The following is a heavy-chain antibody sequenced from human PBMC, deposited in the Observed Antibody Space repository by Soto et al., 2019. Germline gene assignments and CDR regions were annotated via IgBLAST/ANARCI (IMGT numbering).Heavy chain of an antibody. CDR1: GGSFSGYY. Sequence: SGTLSLTCAVYGGSFSGYYWSWIRQPPGKGLEWIGEINHSGSTNYNPSLKSRVTISVDTSKNQFSLKLSSVTAADTAVYYCARGDITGTTDAFDIWGQGTMVTVSS. CDR3: ARGDITGTTDAFDI. CDR2: INHSGST. V-gene: IGHV4-34*01. J-gene: IGHJ3*02. D-gene: IGHD1-7*01.